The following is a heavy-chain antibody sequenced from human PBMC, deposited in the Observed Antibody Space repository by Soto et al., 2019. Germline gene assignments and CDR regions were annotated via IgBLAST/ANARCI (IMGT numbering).Heavy chain of an antibody. CDR2: INPMGGST. V-gene: IGHV1-46*03. Sequence: QVQLVQSGAEVKKPGASVKVSCKASGYTFTSSYIHWVRQAPGQGLEWMAIINPMGGSTNYAQKFQGRVTVTMDTSASTVYMEVSSLRSEDTAVYYCGRGLFTGDYWGQGTLVTVSS. CDR3: GRGLFTGDY. J-gene: IGHJ4*02. CDR1: GYTFTSSY. D-gene: IGHD3-16*01.